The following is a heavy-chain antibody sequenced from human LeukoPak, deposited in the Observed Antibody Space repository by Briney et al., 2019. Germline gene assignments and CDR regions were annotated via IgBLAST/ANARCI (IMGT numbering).Heavy chain of an antibody. CDR2: IYYTGST. CDR1: GGSISSNSYY. D-gene: IGHD3-22*01. Sequence: PSETLSLTCTVSGGSISSNSYYWGWIRQSPGKGLEWIANIYYTGSTYYNPSLKSRITISVDTSKNQFSLKLSSVTAADTAVYYCARDQYYYDSSGYPAFDYWGQGTLVTVSS. CDR3: ARDQYYYDSSGYPAFDY. V-gene: IGHV4-39*07. J-gene: IGHJ4*02.